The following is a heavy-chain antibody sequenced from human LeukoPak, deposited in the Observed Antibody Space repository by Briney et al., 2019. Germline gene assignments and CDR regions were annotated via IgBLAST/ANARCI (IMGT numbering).Heavy chain of an antibody. J-gene: IGHJ6*02. D-gene: IGHD3-10*01. CDR3: ARRVNYYGSGWGMDV. CDR1: GGSISGYY. CDR2: IYYSGST. V-gene: IGHV4-59*08. Sequence: KASETLSLTCTVSGGSISGYYWSWIRQPPGKGLEWIGYIYYSGSTNYNPSLKSRVTISVDTSKNQFSLKLSSVTAADTAVYYCARRVNYYGSGWGMDVWGQGTTVTVSS.